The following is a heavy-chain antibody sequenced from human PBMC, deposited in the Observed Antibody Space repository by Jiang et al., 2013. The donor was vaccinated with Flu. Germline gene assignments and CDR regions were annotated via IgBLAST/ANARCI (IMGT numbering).Heavy chain of an antibody. CDR1: GSFSGYY. J-gene: IGHJ4*02. D-gene: IGHD6-6*01. CDR3: ASRSSF. Sequence: GSFSGYYWSWIRQPPGKGLEWIGEINHSGSTNYNPSLKSRVTISVDTSKSQFSLKLSSVTAAGTAVYYCASRSSFWGQGTLVTVSS. CDR2: INHSGST. V-gene: IGHV4-34*01.